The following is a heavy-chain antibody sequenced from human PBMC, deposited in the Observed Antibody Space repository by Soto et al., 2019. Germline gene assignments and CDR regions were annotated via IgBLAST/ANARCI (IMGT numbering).Heavy chain of an antibody. CDR3: ARVSENGWYIDGRDYIDH. V-gene: IGHV3-11*01. D-gene: IGHD6-19*01. CDR1: GLTFSNFY. J-gene: IGHJ4*02. CDR2: ISSRDLSI. Sequence: GGSLRLSCTASGLTFSNFYMTWIRQAPGKGLEWVSSISSRDLSIYYADSVKGRFTIFRDNAKNSLFLHMSDLRTADTAVYYGARVSENGWYIDGRDYIDHWGLGTLVTVSS.